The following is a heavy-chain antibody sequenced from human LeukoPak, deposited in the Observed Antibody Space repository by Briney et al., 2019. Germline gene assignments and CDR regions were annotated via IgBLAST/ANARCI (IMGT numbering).Heavy chain of an antibody. Sequence: PGGSLRLSCAASGFTFSSYGMHWVRQAPGKGLEWVAVIWYDGSNKYYADSVKGRFTISGDNSKNTVYLQMNSLRADDTAVYYCARDPYYYDSRGYYFDYWGQGTLVTVSS. CDR2: IWYDGSNK. CDR3: ARDPYYYDSRGYYFDY. CDR1: GFTFSSYG. D-gene: IGHD3-22*01. J-gene: IGHJ4*02. V-gene: IGHV3-33*01.